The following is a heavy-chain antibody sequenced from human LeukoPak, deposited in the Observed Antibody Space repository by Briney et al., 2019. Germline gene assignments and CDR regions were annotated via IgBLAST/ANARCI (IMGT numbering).Heavy chain of an antibody. CDR3: ARTARGDYLIDY. J-gene: IGHJ4*02. Sequence: ASVKVSCKASGYTFTSYGISWVRQAPGQGLEWMGWISAYNGNTNYAQKLQGRVTMTTDTSTSTAYMELSSLRSEDTAVYYCARTARGDYLIDYWGQGTLVTVSS. V-gene: IGHV1-18*01. D-gene: IGHD3-16*01. CDR1: GYTFTSYG. CDR2: ISAYNGNT.